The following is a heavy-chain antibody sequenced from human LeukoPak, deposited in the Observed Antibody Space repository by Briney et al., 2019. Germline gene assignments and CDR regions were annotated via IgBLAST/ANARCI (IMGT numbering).Heavy chain of an antibody. CDR2: YDPEAGEA. J-gene: IGHJ5*01. CDR1: GYTRTELA. V-gene: IGHV1-24*01. CDR3: ATDISHDDGEYARGWFDS. D-gene: IGHD4-17*01. Sequence: ASVKVSCKVSGYTRTELAIHWVRQAPGKGLEWMGGYDPEAGEAIYAQKFQGRVTMTEAISTHTAYMELSSLRSEDTALYYCATDISHDDGEYARGWFDSWGQGALVTVSS.